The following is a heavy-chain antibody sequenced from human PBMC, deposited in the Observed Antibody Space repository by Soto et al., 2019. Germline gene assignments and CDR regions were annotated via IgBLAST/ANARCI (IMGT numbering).Heavy chain of an antibody. Sequence: SVTLSLTCTVSGGSVSSGDFYWSWIRQPPGKGLAWIGNIYYCGTTYYTPSLKSRLTMSMDRANDHFSLNLTSVTAADTAVYFCARGHYYYGMDVWGQGITVTVSS. CDR1: GGSVSSGDFY. CDR2: IYYCGTT. V-gene: IGHV4-61*08. CDR3: ARGHYYYGMDV. J-gene: IGHJ6*02.